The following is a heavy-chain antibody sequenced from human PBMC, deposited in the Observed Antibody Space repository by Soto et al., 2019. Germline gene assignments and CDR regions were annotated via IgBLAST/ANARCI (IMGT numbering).Heavy chain of an antibody. V-gene: IGHV1-18*01. Sequence: QVQLVQSGAEVKKPGASVKVSCKASGYTFTHYCITWVRQAPGQGLEWMGWINSFSGDTNYPQKLQGRLTMTTDTSTNTVYMELRNLRSDDTAVYYCARDLHSGGKYWYFDIWGRGTLVTVSS. CDR2: INSFSGDT. CDR3: ARDLHSGGKYWYFDI. D-gene: IGHD2-15*01. CDR1: GYTFTHYC. J-gene: IGHJ2*01.